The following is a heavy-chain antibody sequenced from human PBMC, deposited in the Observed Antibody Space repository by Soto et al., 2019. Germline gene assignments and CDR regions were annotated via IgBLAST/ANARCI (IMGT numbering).Heavy chain of an antibody. CDR2: VHSTGGT. Sequence: SETLSLTYTVSGGSITSGGYFWDWIRQPPGKGLEWIGTVHSTGGTYYSPSLRSRVTISVDTSKNLFSLKMTSASDTDTAVYFCAKREDSSRFGGLDIWGQGTAVTVSS. D-gene: IGHD3-3*01. V-gene: IGHV4-39*01. CDR3: AKREDSSRFGGLDI. CDR1: GGSITSGGYF. J-gene: IGHJ6*02.